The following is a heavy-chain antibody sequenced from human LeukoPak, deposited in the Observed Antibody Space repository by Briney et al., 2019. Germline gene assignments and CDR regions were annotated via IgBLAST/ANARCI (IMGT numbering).Heavy chain of an antibody. CDR3: ARGTGCSSTSCHQGWFDP. Sequence: PSETLSLTCAVYGGSFSGYYWSWIRQPPGKGLEWIGEINHSGSTNYNPSLKSRVTISVDTSKNQFSLKLSSVTAADTAVYYCARGTGCSSTSCHQGWFDPCGQGTLVTVSS. D-gene: IGHD2-2*01. J-gene: IGHJ5*02. CDR2: INHSGST. V-gene: IGHV4-34*01. CDR1: GGSFSGYY.